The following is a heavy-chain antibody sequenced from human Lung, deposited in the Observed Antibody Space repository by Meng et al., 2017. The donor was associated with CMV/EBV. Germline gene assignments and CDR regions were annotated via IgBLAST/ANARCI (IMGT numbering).Heavy chain of an antibody. D-gene: IGHD1-26*01. J-gene: IGHJ4*02. CDR1: GDSVSSKSVA. CDR3: AREGGSHIPFDF. Sequence: QVHLQQSGPGLVKPSQTLSLTCAISGDSVSSKSVAWNWIRQSPSRDLEWLGRTYFSSKRYHDYAISVKSRITIKPDTSKNQFSLQLNSVTPEDTAVYYCAREGGSHIPFDFWGQGTLVTVSS. CDR2: TYFSSKRYH. V-gene: IGHV6-1*01.